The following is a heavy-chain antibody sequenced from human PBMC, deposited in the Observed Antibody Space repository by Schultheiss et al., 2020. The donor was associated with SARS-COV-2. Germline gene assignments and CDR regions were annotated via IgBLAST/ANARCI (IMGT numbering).Heavy chain of an antibody. CDR2: IYYSGST. D-gene: IGHD5-12*01. Sequence: SETLSLTCTVSGGSVSSGSYYWSWIRQPPGKGLEWIGYIYYSGSTNYNPSLKSRVTISVDTSKNQFSLKLSSVTAADTAVYYCARIPRGYSGYVYGMDVWGQGTTVTVSS. CDR3: ARIPRGYSGYVYGMDV. V-gene: IGHV4-61*01. J-gene: IGHJ6*02. CDR1: GGSVSSGSYY.